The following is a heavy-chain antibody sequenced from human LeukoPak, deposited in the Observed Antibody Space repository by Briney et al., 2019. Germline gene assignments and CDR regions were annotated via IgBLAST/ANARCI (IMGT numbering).Heavy chain of an antibody. D-gene: IGHD1-26*01. Sequence: ASVKVSCKASGYTFTSYDINWVRQATGRGLEWMGWMNPNSGNTGYAQKFQGRVTITRNTSISTAYMELSSLRSEDTAVYYCARGWWRELLQRHFDYWGQGTLVTVSS. V-gene: IGHV1-8*03. J-gene: IGHJ4*02. CDR2: MNPNSGNT. CDR1: GYTFTSYD. CDR3: ARGWWRELLQRHFDY.